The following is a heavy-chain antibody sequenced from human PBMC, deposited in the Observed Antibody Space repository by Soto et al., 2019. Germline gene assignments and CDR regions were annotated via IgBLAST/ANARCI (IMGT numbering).Heavy chain of an antibody. Sequence: PGGSLRLSCAASGFTFRDHAMHWVRQAPGKGREWLAIIWNDGSNKFYAGSVQGRFTISRDNSKNTVYLQMNTLSAEDTAVYYGASALFPGVDIYAMGVWGQGTTVTVSS. CDR2: IWNDGSNK. J-gene: IGHJ6*02. D-gene: IGHD5-12*01. CDR3: ASALFPGVDIYAMGV. CDR1: GFTFRDHA. V-gene: IGHV3-33*01.